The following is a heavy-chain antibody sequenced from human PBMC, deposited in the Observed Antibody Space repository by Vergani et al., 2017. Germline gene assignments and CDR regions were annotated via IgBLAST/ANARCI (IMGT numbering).Heavy chain of an antibody. V-gene: IGHV3-23*01. Sequence: EVQLLQSGGGVIQPGGSVRLSCAASGFTFSACPMTWVRQAPGKGLGWVSAISGHGDRTYYADSVKGRFTISRDNSKNTVYLQMNSLKAEDRATYYCAREXRSNTSPFVGDWGQGTLVTV. CDR1: GFTFSACP. CDR3: AREXRSNTSPFVGD. J-gene: IGHJ4*02. CDR2: ISGHGDRT. D-gene: IGHD2/OR15-2a*01.